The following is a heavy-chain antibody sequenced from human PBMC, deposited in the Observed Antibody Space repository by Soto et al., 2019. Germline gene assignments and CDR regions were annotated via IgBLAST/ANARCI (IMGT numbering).Heavy chain of an antibody. CDR1: GFPFTSYG. J-gene: IGHJ4*02. V-gene: IGHV3-30*03. D-gene: IGHD3-10*01. Sequence: QVQLVESGGGVVQPGRSLRLSCAASGFPFTSYGMHWVREGPDKGLEWVAIISYEGSDKYNADSVKGRFTISRDNSKNTMYRQMNSLRREDTALYYCVGGKYYFDYRGQETLVIVSS. CDR2: ISYEGSDK. CDR3: VGGKYYFDY.